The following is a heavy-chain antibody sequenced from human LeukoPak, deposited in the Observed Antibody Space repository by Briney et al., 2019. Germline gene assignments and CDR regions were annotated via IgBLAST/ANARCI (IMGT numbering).Heavy chain of an antibody. D-gene: IGHD2-2*02. J-gene: IGHJ6*03. Sequence: GGSLRLSCAASGFTFSSYSMNWVRQAPGKGLEWVSSISSSSSYIYYADSVKGRFTISRDNAKNSLYLQMNSLRAEDTAVYYCARESVVPAAITYYYYYYMDVWGKGTTVTVSS. V-gene: IGHV3-21*01. CDR2: ISSSSSYI. CDR3: ARESVVPAAITYYYYYYMDV. CDR1: GFTFSSYS.